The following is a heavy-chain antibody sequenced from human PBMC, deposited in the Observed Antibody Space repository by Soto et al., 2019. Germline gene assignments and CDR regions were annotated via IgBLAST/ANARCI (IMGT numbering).Heavy chain of an antibody. J-gene: IGHJ4*02. D-gene: IGHD3-22*01. V-gene: IGHV3-72*01. CDR3: VRTTYFSDSSVYTRFFDY. CDR2: SRDKAQGYST. CDR1: GFTFSYNY. Sequence: GGSLRLSCTGSGFTFSYNYIDWVRQAPGKGLEWVGRSRDKAQGYSTIYAASVKGRFTTSRDESKISVYLQMNSLKTEDTAIYYCVRTTYFSDSSVYTRFFDYWGQGTLVTVSS.